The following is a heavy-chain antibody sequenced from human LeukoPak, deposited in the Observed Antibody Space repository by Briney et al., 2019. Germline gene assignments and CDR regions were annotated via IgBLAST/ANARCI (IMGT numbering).Heavy chain of an antibody. Sequence: TGGSLRLSCAASGFTFSSYWMHWVRQAPGKGLVWVSRINSDGSSTSYADSVKGRFTISRDNAKNTLYLQMNSPRAEDTAVYYCARGGYCSGGSCYDIFDYWGQGTLVTVSS. J-gene: IGHJ4*02. D-gene: IGHD2-15*01. CDR2: INSDGSST. CDR3: ARGGYCSGGSCYDIFDY. CDR1: GFTFSSYW. V-gene: IGHV3-74*01.